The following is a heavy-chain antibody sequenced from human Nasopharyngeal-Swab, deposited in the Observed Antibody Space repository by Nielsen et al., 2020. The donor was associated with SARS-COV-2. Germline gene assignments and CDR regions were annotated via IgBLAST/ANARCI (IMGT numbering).Heavy chain of an antibody. CDR1: GGTFRIDD. J-gene: IGHJ4*02. D-gene: IGHD4-11*01. CDR3: AREHPTTRASDY. V-gene: IGHV1-2*06. CDR2: INPNSGAT. Sequence: ASVKVSCKPSGGTFRIDDINWARQAPGQGLEWMGRINPNSGATKSAQRFQGRVTMTSDTSISTAYMDLSSLTSDDTALYYCAREHPTTRASDYWGQGTLVTVSS.